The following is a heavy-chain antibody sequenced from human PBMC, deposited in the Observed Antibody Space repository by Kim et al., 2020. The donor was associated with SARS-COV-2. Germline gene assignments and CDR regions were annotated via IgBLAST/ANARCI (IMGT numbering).Heavy chain of an antibody. CDR1: GFSFSSYA. V-gene: IGHV3-23*01. Sequence: GGYLRLSCAASGFSFSSYAMSWVRQAPGKGLEWVSVISRSGGDTYYADSVEGRFTISRDNSKNTLYLQMHSLRADDTAVFYCAKGASSLLADASDIWGQGTMVTVSS. CDR2: ISRSGGDT. CDR3: AKGASSLLADASDI. J-gene: IGHJ3*02. D-gene: IGHD6-6*01.